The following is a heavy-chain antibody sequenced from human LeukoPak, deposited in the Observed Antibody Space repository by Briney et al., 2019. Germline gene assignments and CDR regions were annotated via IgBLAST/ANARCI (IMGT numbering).Heavy chain of an antibody. D-gene: IGHD1-26*01. Sequence: SETLSLTCTVSGGSISSYYWSWIRQPPGKGLEWIGSIYHSGSTYYNPSLKSRVTISVDTSKNQFSLKLSSVTAADTAVYYCARVGGGSYLNFDYWGQGTLVTVPS. V-gene: IGHV4-38-2*02. J-gene: IGHJ4*02. CDR2: IYHSGST. CDR1: GGSISSYY. CDR3: ARVGGGSYLNFDY.